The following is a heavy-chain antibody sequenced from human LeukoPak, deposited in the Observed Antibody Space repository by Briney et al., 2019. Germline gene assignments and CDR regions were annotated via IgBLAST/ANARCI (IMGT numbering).Heavy chain of an antibody. CDR2: IYYSGST. CDR3: ARQDIVLVPAPRDWFDP. J-gene: IGHJ5*02. CDR1: GGSISSSSYY. V-gene: IGHV4-39*01. Sequence: PSETLSLTCTVSGGSISSSSYYWGWIRQPPGKGLEWIGSIYYSGSTYCNPSLKSRVTISVDTSKNQFSLKLSSVTAADTAVYYCARQDIVLVPAPRDWFDPWGQGTLVTVSS. D-gene: IGHD2-2*01.